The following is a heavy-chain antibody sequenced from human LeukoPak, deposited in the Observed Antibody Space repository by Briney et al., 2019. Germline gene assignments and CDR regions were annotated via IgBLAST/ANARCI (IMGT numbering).Heavy chain of an antibody. V-gene: IGHV1-18*01. CDR1: DYSFRSFG. CDR3: VKDSLLRSTVTTGWWFDP. J-gene: IGHJ5*02. Sequence: GASVKVSCKAIDYSFRSFGISWVRQAPGQGLEWMGWIKNSNGHTQYAQKFQGRITMTTDTSTTTAYMEMRRLRSDDTALYYCVKDSLLRSTVTTGWWFDPWGQGTLVTVSS. CDR2: IKNSNGHT. D-gene: IGHD4-17*01.